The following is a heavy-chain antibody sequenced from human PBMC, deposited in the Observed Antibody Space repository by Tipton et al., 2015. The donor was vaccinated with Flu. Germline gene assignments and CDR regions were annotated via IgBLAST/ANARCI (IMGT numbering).Heavy chain of an antibody. Sequence: TLSLTCSVSGTSISTYYWSWIRQPAGKGLEWIGRIYTDESTNYNPSLKSRVTMSIDTSKNQFSLKLNSMTAADTAVYYCARRVPEVPANYFDSWGQGILVTVSS. D-gene: IGHD1-1*01. CDR2: IYTDEST. CDR1: GTSISTYY. CDR3: ARRVPEVPANYFDS. V-gene: IGHV4-4*07. J-gene: IGHJ4*02.